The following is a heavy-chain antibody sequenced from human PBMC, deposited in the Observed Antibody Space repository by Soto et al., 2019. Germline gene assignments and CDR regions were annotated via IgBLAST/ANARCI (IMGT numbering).Heavy chain of an antibody. V-gene: IGHV3-15*07. CDR2: IKTKADGGTT. CDR3: TTHRDYYNNSAYLPPEFDP. J-gene: IGHJ5*02. CDR1: GFTFSNAW. Sequence: GGSLRLSCTASGFTFSNAWMNWVRQAPGKGLEWVGRIKTKADGGTTDCAAPVKGRFTISRDDSKNTLYLQMNSLKAEDTAVYYCTTHRDYYNNSAYLPPEFDPWGPGTLVTVSS. D-gene: IGHD3-22*01.